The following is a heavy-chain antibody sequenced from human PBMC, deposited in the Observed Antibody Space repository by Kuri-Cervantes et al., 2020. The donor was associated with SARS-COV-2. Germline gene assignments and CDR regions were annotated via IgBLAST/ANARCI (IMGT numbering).Heavy chain of an antibody. CDR1: SYTFTSYG. CDR2: ISAYNGNT. Sequence: ASVKVSCKASSYTFTSYGISWVRQAPGQGLEWMGWISAYNGNTNYAQKFQGRVTMTRDTSTSTVYMELSSLRSEDTAVYYCARDPPPRIAAAGLHYYYYGMDVWGQGTTVTVSS. D-gene: IGHD6-13*01. J-gene: IGHJ6*02. CDR3: ARDPPPRIAAAGLHYYYYGMDV. V-gene: IGHV1-18*01.